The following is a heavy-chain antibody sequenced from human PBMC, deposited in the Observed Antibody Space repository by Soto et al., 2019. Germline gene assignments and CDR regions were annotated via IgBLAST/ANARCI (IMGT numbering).Heavy chain of an antibody. CDR1: GFTFSSYS. Sequence: GGSLRLSCAASGFTFSSYSMNWVRQAPGKGLEWVSYISSSSSYTNYADSVKGRFTISRDNAKNSLYLQMNSLRAEDTAVYYCARWDTMVRGVILVGGDAFDIWGQGTMVTVSS. V-gene: IGHV3-21*05. D-gene: IGHD3-10*01. J-gene: IGHJ3*02. CDR2: ISSSSSYT. CDR3: ARWDTMVRGVILVGGDAFDI.